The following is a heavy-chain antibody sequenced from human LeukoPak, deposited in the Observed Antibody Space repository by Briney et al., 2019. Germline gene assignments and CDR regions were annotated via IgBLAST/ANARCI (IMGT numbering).Heavy chain of an antibody. D-gene: IGHD2-15*01. CDR3: AKEVVVAAVDY. CDR2: ISSSGSTI. J-gene: IGHJ4*02. Sequence: GGSLRLSCAASGFTFSDYYMSWIRQAPGKGLEGVSYISSSGSTIYYADSVKGRFTISRDNAKNSLYLQMNSLRAEDTAVYYCAKEVVVAAVDYWGQGTLVTVSS. CDR1: GFTFSDYY. V-gene: IGHV3-11*01.